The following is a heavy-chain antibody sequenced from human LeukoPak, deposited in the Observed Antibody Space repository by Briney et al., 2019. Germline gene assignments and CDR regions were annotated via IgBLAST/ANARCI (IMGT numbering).Heavy chain of an antibody. CDR1: GGSISSSSYY. CDR3: ASLPTWALNDAFDI. D-gene: IGHD3-16*01. V-gene: IGHV4-39*07. Sequence: SETLSLTCTVSGGSISSSSYYWSWIRQPPGKGLEWIVEINHSGSTNYNPSLKSRVTISVDTSKNQFSLKLSSVTAADTAVYYCASLPTWALNDAFDIWGQGTMVTVSS. CDR2: INHSGST. J-gene: IGHJ3*02.